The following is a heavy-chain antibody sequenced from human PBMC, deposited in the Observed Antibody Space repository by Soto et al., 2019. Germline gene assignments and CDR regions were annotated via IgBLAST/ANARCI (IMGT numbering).Heavy chain of an antibody. J-gene: IGHJ4*02. D-gene: IGHD6-6*01. Sequence: VQLVQSGAAEKKPGASVKVSCKASGYTFTSYGISWVRQAPGQGPEWMGWISAYNGNTNYAQKLQGRVTMTTDTSTSTAYLELRSLRSDDTAVYYCAGVESSSSGESYFDYWGEGTLVTVSS. CDR1: GYTFTSYG. CDR3: AGVESSSSGESYFDY. CDR2: ISAYNGNT. V-gene: IGHV1-18*04.